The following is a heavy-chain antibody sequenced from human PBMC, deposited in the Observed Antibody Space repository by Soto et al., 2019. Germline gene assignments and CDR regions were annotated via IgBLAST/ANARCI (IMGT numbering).Heavy chain of an antibody. V-gene: IGHV4-34*01. D-gene: IGHD3-10*01. CDR2: INHSGSA. CDR1: GGSFSDYS. Sequence: QVQLQQWGAGLLKPSETLSLTCAVYGGSFSDYSWTWIRQPPGKALEWIGQINHSGSANYNPTLRSRVVISIGTPNNQFSLELTSVTAADTAVYYCARGLFSWDAYSGGWYYFDYWGQGTLVTVSS. CDR3: ARGLFSWDAYSGGWYYFDY. J-gene: IGHJ4*02.